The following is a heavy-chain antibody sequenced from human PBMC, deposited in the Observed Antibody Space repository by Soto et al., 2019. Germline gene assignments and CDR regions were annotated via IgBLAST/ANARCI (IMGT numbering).Heavy chain of an antibody. CDR3: ARDPDSSSWYPTYFDY. J-gene: IGHJ4*02. D-gene: IGHD6-13*01. CDR1: GFTFSSYS. CDR2: ISSSSSYI. V-gene: IGHV3-21*01. Sequence: GGSLRLSCAASGFTFSSYSMNWVRQAPGKGLEWVSSISSSSSYIYYADSVKGRFTISRDNAKNSLYLQMNSLRAEDTAVYYCARDPDSSSWYPTYFDYWGQGTLVTVSS.